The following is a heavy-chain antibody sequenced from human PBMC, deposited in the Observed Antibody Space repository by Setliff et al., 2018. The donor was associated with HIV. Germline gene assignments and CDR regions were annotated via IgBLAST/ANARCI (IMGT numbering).Heavy chain of an antibody. Sequence: SETLSLTCSVSGVSVSSGGYYWSWIRQHPGKGLEWIGDVHHTGTTYLNPSLKSRITISVDTSKNQFSLKLGFVTAADTAVYHCARGESSTWDLAEHFQHWGHGTLVTVSS. CDR3: ARGESSTWDLAEHFQH. CDR2: VHHTGTT. V-gene: IGHV4-31*03. D-gene: IGHD2-2*01. CDR1: GVSVSSGGYY. J-gene: IGHJ1*01.